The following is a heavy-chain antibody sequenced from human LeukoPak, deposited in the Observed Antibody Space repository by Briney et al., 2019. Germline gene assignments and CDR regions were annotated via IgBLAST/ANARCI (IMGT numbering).Heavy chain of an antibody. J-gene: IGHJ5*02. D-gene: IGHD1-7*01. CDR3: AKSHPKRLELRYWLLDP. V-gene: IGHV3-23*01. Sequence: GGSLRLSCEASGFTFSGYAMSWVRQAPGKELEWVSLISGSGGSTNYADSVKGRFTISRDNSKNTLYLQMNSLRAEDTAVYYCAKSHPKRLELRYWLLDPWGQGILVTVSS. CDR1: GFTFSGYA. CDR2: ISGSGGST.